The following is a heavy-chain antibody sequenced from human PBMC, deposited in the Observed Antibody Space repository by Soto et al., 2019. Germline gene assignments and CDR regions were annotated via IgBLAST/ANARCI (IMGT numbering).Heavy chain of an antibody. CDR2: ISNDGSIK. CDR3: AKVVRADTTSSNFYYYSGMDV. CDR1: GFSFSTYG. V-gene: IGHV3-30*18. Sequence: GGSVRLSCAASGFSFSTYGMHWVRQAPGKGLEWMAVISNDGSIKYYADSVKGRFTISRDNSKDTLFLQMNSLRGEDTAVYYCAKVVRADTTSSNFYYYSGMDVWGQGTTFTVSS. J-gene: IGHJ6*02. D-gene: IGHD6-6*01.